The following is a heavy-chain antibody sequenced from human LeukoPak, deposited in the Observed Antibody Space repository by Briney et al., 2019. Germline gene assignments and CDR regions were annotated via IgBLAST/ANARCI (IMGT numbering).Heavy chain of an antibody. D-gene: IGHD5-12*01. Sequence: ASVKVSCKASGYTFTSYYMHWVRQAPGQGLEWMGIINPSGGSTSYAQKFQGRVTMTRDTSTSTVYMELSSLRSEDTAVYYCARGPAEYSGYDSFFDYWGQGTLVTVSS. J-gene: IGHJ4*02. CDR2: INPSGGST. CDR3: ARGPAEYSGYDSFFDY. CDR1: GYTFTSYY. V-gene: IGHV1-46*01.